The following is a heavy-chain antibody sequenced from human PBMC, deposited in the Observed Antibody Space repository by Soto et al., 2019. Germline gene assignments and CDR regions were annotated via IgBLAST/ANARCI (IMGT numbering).Heavy chain of an antibody. CDR1: GGSISSGDYY. V-gene: IGHV4-30-4*01. D-gene: IGHD3-10*01. Sequence: QVQLQESGPGLVKPSQTLSLTCTVSGGSISSGDYYWSWIRQPPGKGLEWIGYIYYRGRSYYNPSLKSRVTISVDTSKSQFALKLSSVTAADTSVYYCARGRAPGSGVGDYWGQGTLVTVSS. J-gene: IGHJ4*02. CDR3: ARGRAPGSGVGDY. CDR2: IYYRGRS.